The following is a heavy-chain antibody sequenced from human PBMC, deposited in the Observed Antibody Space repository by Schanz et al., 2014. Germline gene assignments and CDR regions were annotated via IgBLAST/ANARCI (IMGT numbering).Heavy chain of an antibody. Sequence: QVQLVQSGAELRKPGTSVKVSCKASGGTFSSFGINWVRQAPGQGLEWMGRIIPSLGLAKYEQKFQDKVTITADTSTTTAYMELSSLTSEDTAVHYCARGRGVYDYWGQGTLVTVSS. CDR2: IIPSLGLA. V-gene: IGHV1-69*09. CDR1: GGTFSSFG. CDR3: ARGRGVYDY. D-gene: IGHD2-8*01. J-gene: IGHJ4*02.